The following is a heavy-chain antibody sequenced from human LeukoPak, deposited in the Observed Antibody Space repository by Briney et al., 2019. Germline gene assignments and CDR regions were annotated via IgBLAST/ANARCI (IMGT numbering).Heavy chain of an antibody. V-gene: IGHV1-2*02. CDR1: GYTFTGYY. CDR3: AKDQARRTGTNYHYYGKGV. Sequence: ASVKVSCKASGYTFTGYYMHWVRQAPGQGLEWMGWINPNSGGTNYAQKFQGRVTMTRDTSISTAYMELSRLRSDDTAVYYCAKDQARRTGTNYHYYGKGVWGQRATVTVSS. D-gene: IGHD1-7*01. J-gene: IGHJ6*02. CDR2: INPNSGGT.